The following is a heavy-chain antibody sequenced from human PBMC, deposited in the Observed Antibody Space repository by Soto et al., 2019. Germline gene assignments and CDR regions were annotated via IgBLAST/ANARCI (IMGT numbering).Heavy chain of an antibody. CDR2: ISYDGSNK. D-gene: IGHD2-15*01. J-gene: IGHJ4*02. CDR1: GFTFSSYG. CDR3: AREEVVAATVY. V-gene: IGHV3-30*03. Sequence: GGSLSLSCAASGFTFSSYGMHWVRQAPGKGLEWVAVISYDGSNKYYADSVKGRFTISRDNSKNTLYLQMNSLRAEDTAVYYCAREEVVAATVYWGQGTLVTVSS.